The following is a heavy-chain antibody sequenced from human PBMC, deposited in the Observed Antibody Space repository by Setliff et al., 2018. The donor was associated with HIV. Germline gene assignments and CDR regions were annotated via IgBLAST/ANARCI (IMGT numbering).Heavy chain of an antibody. CDR2: IYYSGST. D-gene: IGHD2-8*01. V-gene: IGHV4-39*01. Sequence: SETLSLTCTVSGGSIRSSSHHWGWIRQSPGKGLQWIGSIYYSGSTHYNESLKRRVTISVDTSKNQFSLKLNSVTAADTAVYYCARRGRDGVFIMFATGFDPWGQGALVTVSS. J-gene: IGHJ5*02. CDR1: GGSIRSSSHH. CDR3: ARRGRDGVFIMFATGFDP.